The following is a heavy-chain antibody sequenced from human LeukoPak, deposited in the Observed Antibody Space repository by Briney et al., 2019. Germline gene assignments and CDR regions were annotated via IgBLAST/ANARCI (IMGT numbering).Heavy chain of an antibody. D-gene: IGHD6-13*01. J-gene: IGHJ5*01. CDR1: GFTFSSYA. CDR3: ARAYSSSWYDF. V-gene: IGHV3-7*04. Sequence: PGGSLRLSCAASGFTFSSYAMSWVRQAPGKGLEWVANIKKDGSEKYYVDSVKGRFTISRDNAKTSLYLQMNSLRAEDTAVYYCARAYSSSWYDFRGQGTLVTVSS. CDR2: IKKDGSEK.